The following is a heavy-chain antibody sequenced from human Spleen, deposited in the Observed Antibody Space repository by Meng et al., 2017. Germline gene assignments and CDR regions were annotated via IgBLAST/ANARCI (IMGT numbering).Heavy chain of an antibody. Sequence: SETLSLTCTVSGSSISSGYYWGWIRQPPGKGLGWIGSIYHSGSTYYNPSFKSRITISVDTSKNPFSLKLSSVNAADPAVYYCARDPSVSSGYYDSNWFDPWGQGTLVTVSS. J-gene: IGHJ5*02. D-gene: IGHD3-22*01. CDR2: IYHSGST. CDR3: ARDPSVSSGYYDSNWFDP. CDR1: GSSISSGYY. V-gene: IGHV4-38-2*02.